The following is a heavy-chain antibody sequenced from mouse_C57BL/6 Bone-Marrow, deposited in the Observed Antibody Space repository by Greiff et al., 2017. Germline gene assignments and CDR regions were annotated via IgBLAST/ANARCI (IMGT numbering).Heavy chain of an antibody. CDR2: MHPNGGSP. Sequence: VQLQQPGAELVKPGASVKLSCKASGYTFTNYWMHWVKQRPGQGLEWIGMMHPNGGSPDYNEKFKSEATLSVDKSSGTAYMELSSLTSEDSAVYYCARSYDYDDYTMDYWGQGTSVTVSS. J-gene: IGHJ4*01. CDR3: ARSYDYDDYTMDY. CDR1: GYTFTNYW. D-gene: IGHD2-4*01. V-gene: IGHV1-64*01.